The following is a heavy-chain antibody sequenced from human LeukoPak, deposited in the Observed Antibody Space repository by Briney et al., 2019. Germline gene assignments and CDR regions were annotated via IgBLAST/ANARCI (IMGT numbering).Heavy chain of an antibody. Sequence: GASVKVSCKVSGYTLTELSMHWVRQAPGKGLEWMGGFDPEDGETIYAQKFQGRVTMTEDTSTDTAYMELSSLRSEDTAVYYCATAGQNANWFDPWGQGTLVTVSS. CDR1: GYTLTELS. CDR2: FDPEDGET. V-gene: IGHV1-24*01. J-gene: IGHJ5*02. CDR3: ATAGQNANWFDP.